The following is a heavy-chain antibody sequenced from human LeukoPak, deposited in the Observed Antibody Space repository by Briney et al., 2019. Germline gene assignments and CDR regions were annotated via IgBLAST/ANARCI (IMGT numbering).Heavy chain of an antibody. CDR3: AMTGSHIPAYFDY. Sequence: PGGSLRLSCAASGFTFSSYSMNWVRQAPGKGLEWVSYISSSSSTIYYADSVKGRFTISRDNSKNTLYLQMNSLRAEDTAVYYCAMTGSHIPAYFDYWGQGTLVTVSS. J-gene: IGHJ4*02. CDR1: GFTFSSYS. D-gene: IGHD3-10*01. CDR2: ISSSSSTI. V-gene: IGHV3-48*01.